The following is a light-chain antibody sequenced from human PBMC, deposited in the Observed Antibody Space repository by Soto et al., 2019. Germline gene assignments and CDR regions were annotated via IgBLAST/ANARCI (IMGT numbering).Light chain of an antibody. CDR2: KAS. J-gene: IGKJ1*01. CDR1: QSISSW. V-gene: IGKV1-5*03. Sequence: DILMTQYPSTLSASVGDRVTIPCRASQSISSWLAWYQQKPGKAPKLMIYKASSLESGVPSRFSGSGSGTEFTLTISSLQPDDFATYYCQQVHSFSPTFGQGTKVEIK. CDR3: QQVHSFSPT.